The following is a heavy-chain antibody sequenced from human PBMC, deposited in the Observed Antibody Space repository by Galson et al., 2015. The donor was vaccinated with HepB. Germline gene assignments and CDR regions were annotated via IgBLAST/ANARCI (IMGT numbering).Heavy chain of an antibody. Sequence: SLRLSCAASGFTFSSYAMSWVRQAPGKGLEWVSAISGSGGSTYYADSVKGRFTISRDNSKNTLYLQMNSLRAEDTAVYYCVDSSGRGWFDYWGQGTLVTVSS. CDR2: ISGSGGST. CDR1: GFTFSSYA. D-gene: IGHD3-22*01. J-gene: IGHJ4*02. CDR3: VDSSGRGWFDY. V-gene: IGHV3-23*01.